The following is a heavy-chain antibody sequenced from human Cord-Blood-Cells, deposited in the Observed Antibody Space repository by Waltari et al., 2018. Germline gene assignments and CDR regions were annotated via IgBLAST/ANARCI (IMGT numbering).Heavy chain of an antibody. CDR3: ARVPGWSYYFDY. Sequence: EVQLVESGGVLVKPGGSLRLSCAASGFTCRRYSMNWLRQAPGKVLEWVSSISSSSSYIYYADSVKGRFTISRDNAKNSLYLQMNSLRAEDTAVYYCARVPGWSYYFDYWGQGTLVTVSS. CDR2: ISSSSSYI. CDR1: GFTCRRYS. V-gene: IGHV3-21*01. J-gene: IGHJ4*02. D-gene: IGHD2-15*01.